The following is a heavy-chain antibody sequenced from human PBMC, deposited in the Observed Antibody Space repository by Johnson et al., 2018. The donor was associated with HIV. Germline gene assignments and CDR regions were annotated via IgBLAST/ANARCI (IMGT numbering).Heavy chain of an antibody. J-gene: IGHJ3*02. D-gene: IGHD4-11*01. CDR1: GFTFDDYG. Sequence: VQLVESGGGVVRPGGSLRLSCAASGFTFDDYGMSWVRQAPGKGLEWVSGINWNGGSTGYADSVKGRFTISRDNAKNSLYLQMNSLRPEDTAWYYCARAIGYNNYDGLDIWGQGTMVTVSS. CDR2: INWNGGST. V-gene: IGHV3-20*04. CDR3: ARAIGYNNYDGLDI.